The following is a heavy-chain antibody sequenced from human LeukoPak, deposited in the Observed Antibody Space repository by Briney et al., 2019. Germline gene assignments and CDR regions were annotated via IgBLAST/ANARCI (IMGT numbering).Heavy chain of an antibody. CDR3: AKFASTSCCQSAFDI. Sequence: GGSLRLSCAASGFTFGDYAMHWVRQAPGKGLEWVSGISWNSAIIDYADSAKGRFTISRDNSKNTLYLQMNSLRGEDTAVYYCAKFASTSCCQSAFDIWGQGTMVTVSS. D-gene: IGHD2-2*01. V-gene: IGHV3-9*01. CDR2: ISWNSAII. J-gene: IGHJ3*02. CDR1: GFTFGDYA.